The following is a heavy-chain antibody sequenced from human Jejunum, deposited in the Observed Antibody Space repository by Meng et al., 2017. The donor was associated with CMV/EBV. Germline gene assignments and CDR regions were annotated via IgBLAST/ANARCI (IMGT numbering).Heavy chain of an antibody. V-gene: IGHV4-59*01. J-gene: IGHJ6*02. CDR1: GDSFSNDY. CDR2: IFHSGST. Sequence: TVCGDSFSNDYWSWIRQPPGRGLEWIGFIFHSGSTSYNPSLESRVTMAVDTSKNLFSLKVTSVTAADTAIYYCARTDYYSYYGMDVWGQGTTVTVSS. CDR3: ARTDYYSYYGMDV.